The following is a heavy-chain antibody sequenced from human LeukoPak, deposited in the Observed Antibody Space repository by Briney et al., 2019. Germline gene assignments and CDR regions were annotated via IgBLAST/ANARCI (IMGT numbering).Heavy chain of an antibody. D-gene: IGHD6-13*01. CDR2: ISGSGGST. J-gene: IGHJ4*02. CDR1: GFTFSSYA. CDR3: AKDSGSSWPIDY. V-gene: IGHV3-23*01. Sequence: PGGSLRLSCAASGFTFSSYAMSWVRQAPGKGLEWGSAISGSGGSTYYADSVKGQFTISSDNSKNTLYLQMNSLRAEGTAVYYCAKDSGSSWPIDYWGQGTLVTVSS.